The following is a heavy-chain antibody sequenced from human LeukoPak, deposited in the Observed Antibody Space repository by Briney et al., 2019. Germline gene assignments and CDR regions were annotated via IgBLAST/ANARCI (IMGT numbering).Heavy chain of an antibody. J-gene: IGHJ4*02. CDR3: ARGTTYYFDY. CDR2: ISSSGSTI. V-gene: IGHV3-48*03. CDR1: GFTFSSYE. Sequence: GGSLRLSCAASGFTFSSYEMNWVRQAPGKGLEWVSYISSSGSTIYYADSVKGRFTISRDNAKNSLYLQMNSLRAEDTAVFYCARGTTYYFDYWGQGTLVTVSS. D-gene: IGHD1-7*01.